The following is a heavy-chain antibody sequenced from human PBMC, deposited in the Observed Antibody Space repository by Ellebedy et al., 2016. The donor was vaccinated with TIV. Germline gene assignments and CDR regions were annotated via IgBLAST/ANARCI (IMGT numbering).Heavy chain of an antibody. CDR2: IKEDGSRT. V-gene: IGHV3-7*01. CDR1: GFTFSIYW. J-gene: IGHJ4*02. D-gene: IGHD2-15*01. CDR3: ATGARSEGGY. Sequence: PGGSLRLSCAASGFTFSIYWMNWVRQAPGKGLEWVANIKEDGSRTSYVDSVRGRFTISRYNAKNSLYLQMNSLRAEDTAVYYCATGARSEGGYWGQGTLVTVSS.